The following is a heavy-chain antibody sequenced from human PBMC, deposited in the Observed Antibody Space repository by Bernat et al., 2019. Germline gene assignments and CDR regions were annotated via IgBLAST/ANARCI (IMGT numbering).Heavy chain of an antibody. CDR3: ARDSPYYHDAFDI. CDR2: IWYDGSNK. V-gene: IGHV3-33*01. D-gene: IGHD3-10*01. Sequence: VQLLESGGGVVQPGRSLRLSCAASGFTFSSYGMHWVRQAPGKGLEWVAVIWYDGSNKYYADSVKGRFTISRDNSKNTLYLQMNSLRAEDTAVYYCARDSPYYHDAFDIWGQGTMVTVSS. J-gene: IGHJ3*02. CDR1: GFTFSSYG.